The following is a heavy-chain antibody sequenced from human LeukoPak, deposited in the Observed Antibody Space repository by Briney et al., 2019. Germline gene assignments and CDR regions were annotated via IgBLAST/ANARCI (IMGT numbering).Heavy chain of an antibody. CDR1: GVTFSSDW. CDR3: ARDEATMVRGHDY. V-gene: IGHV3-7*01. CDR2: IKQDGSEN. Sequence: AGSLRLSCAASGVTFSSDWMSWGWLGQGEGLERVANIKQDGSENYYVDSLKRRFTISRDTAKNSLYLQMNSLRAEDTAVYYCARDEATMVRGHDYWGQGPLVTVSS. D-gene: IGHD3-10*01. J-gene: IGHJ4*02.